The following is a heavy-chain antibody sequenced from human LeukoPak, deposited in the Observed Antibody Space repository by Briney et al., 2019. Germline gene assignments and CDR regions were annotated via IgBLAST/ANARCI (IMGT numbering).Heavy chain of an antibody. Sequence: PGGSLRLSCAASGFTFSSYAMHWVRQAPGKGLEWVAVISYDGINKYYTDSVKGRFTISRDNSKNTLYLQMHSLRAEDTAVYYCAREALYCSGGSCYERERIDYYYYGMDVWGQGTTVTVSS. V-gene: IGHV3-30-3*01. CDR3: AREALYCSGGSCYERERIDYYYYGMDV. CDR2: ISYDGINK. CDR1: GFTFSSYA. D-gene: IGHD2-15*01. J-gene: IGHJ6*02.